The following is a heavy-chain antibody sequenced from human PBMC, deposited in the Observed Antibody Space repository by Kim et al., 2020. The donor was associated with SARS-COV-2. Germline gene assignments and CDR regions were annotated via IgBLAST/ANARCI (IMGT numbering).Heavy chain of an antibody. D-gene: IGHD1-26*01. J-gene: IGHJ4*02. Sequence: GGSTYYADSVEGRFTMSRDNSKNTLYLQINRLRPEDTAVYYCATFPGSGYWGQGTLVTVSS. CDR2: GGST. CDR3: ATFPGSGY. V-gene: IGHV3-53*01.